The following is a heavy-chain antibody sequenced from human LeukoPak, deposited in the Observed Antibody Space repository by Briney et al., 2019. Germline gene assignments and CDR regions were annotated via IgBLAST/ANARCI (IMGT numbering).Heavy chain of an antibody. CDR2: INPSGGST. CDR3: ARDPVSSGDY. Sequence: ASVKVSCKASGYTFTSYYMHWVRQAPGQGLEWMGIINPSGGSTSYAQKFQGRVTMTTDTSTSTAYMELRSLRSDDTAVYYCARDPVSSGDYWGQGTLVTVSS. J-gene: IGHJ4*02. D-gene: IGHD6-19*01. CDR1: GYTFTSYY. V-gene: IGHV1-46*01.